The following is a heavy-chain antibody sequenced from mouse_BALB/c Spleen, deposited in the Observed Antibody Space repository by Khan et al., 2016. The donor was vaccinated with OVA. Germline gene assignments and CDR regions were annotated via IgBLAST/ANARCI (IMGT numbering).Heavy chain of an antibody. Sequence: VQLQQSGAELVKPGASVKFSCTASGFNFKDTYMHWVKQRPEQGLEWIGRIDPANGNTKYDPMLQGKATITADTTSNTAYLQISRLTTEDTAFYYYAGINEWGQGTPVTVSS. J-gene: IGHJ2*01. CDR3: AGINE. CDR2: IDPANGNT. V-gene: IGHV14-3*02. CDR1: GFNFKDTY.